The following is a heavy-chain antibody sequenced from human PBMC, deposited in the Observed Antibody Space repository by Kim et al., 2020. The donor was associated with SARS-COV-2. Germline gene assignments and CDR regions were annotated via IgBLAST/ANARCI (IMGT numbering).Heavy chain of an antibody. Sequence: GGSLRLSCAASGFTFSSYSMNWVRQAPGKGLEWVSYISSSSSTIYYADSVKGRFTISRDNAKNSLYLQMNSLRDEDTAVYYCARDLRAVTTGVYFDYWGQGTLVTVSS. V-gene: IGHV3-48*02. CDR1: GFTFSSYS. D-gene: IGHD4-17*01. CDR2: ISSSSSTI. CDR3: ARDLRAVTTGVYFDY. J-gene: IGHJ4*02.